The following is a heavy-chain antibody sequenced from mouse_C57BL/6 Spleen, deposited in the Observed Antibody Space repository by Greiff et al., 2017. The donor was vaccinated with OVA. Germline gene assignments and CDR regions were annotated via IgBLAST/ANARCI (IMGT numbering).Heavy chain of an antibody. D-gene: IGHD3-2*02. V-gene: IGHV2-2*01. CDR2: IWSGGST. CDR3: ARKWSSGYVSYYAMDY. CDR1: GFSLTSYG. J-gene: IGHJ4*01. Sequence: VQLQQSGPGLVQPSQSLSITCTVSGFSLTSYGVHWVRQSPGKGLEWLGVIWSGGSTDYNAAFISRLSISKDKSKSQVFFKMNSLQADDTAIYYCARKWSSGYVSYYAMDYWGQGTSVTVSS.